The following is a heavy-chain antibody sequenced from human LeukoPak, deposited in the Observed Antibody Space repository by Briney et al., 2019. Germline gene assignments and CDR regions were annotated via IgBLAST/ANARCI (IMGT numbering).Heavy chain of an antibody. J-gene: IGHJ4*02. CDR1: GFTFSDYY. V-gene: IGHV3-11*06. CDR2: ISSSSSYT. CDR3: ALNYCSGGSCYPH. Sequence: GGSLRLSCAASGFTFSDYYMSWIRQAPGKGLEWVSYISSSSSYTNYADSVKGRFTISRDNAKNSLYLQMNSLRAEDTAAYYCALNYCSGGSCYPHWGQGTLVTVSS. D-gene: IGHD2-15*01.